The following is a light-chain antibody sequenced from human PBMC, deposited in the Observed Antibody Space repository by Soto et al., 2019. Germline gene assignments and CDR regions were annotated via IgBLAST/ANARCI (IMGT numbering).Light chain of an antibody. CDR1: QSISSW. V-gene: IGKV1-5*01. CDR2: DAS. CDR3: QQYNSYWT. Sequence: IQLTHSPSSMSASVGDIVTITCRASQSISSWLAWYQQKPGKAPKLLIYDASSLESGVPSRFSGSGSGTEFTLTISSLQPDDFATYYCQQYNSYWTFGQGTKVDIK. J-gene: IGKJ1*01.